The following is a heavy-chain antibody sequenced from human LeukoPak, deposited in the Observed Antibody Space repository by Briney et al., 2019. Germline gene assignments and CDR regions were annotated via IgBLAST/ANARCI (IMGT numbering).Heavy chain of an antibody. CDR3: ARRPPNVYGALNLDY. Sequence: PSETLSLTCTVSGGSISGYYWSWIRQPPGKGLEWIGYIYYNGTTNYNPFLKSRVTISVDTSKNHFSLKLSSVTAADTAVYYCARRPPNVYGALNLDYWGQGTLVIVSS. J-gene: IGHJ4*02. CDR2: IYYNGTT. CDR1: GGSISGYY. D-gene: IGHD4-17*01. V-gene: IGHV4-59*08.